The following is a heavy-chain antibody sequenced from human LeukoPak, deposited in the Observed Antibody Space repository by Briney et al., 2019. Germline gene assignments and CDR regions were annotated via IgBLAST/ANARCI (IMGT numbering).Heavy chain of an antibody. CDR3: ARSPHILTGENFDY. D-gene: IGHD3-9*01. CDR2: INPNHGDT. CDR1: GYTFTSYA. V-gene: IGHV1-2*02. J-gene: IGHJ4*02. Sequence: ASAKVSCKASGYTFTSYAMNWVRQAPGQGLEWMGWINPNHGDTNYAQKFQDRVSMTRDTSISTAYMHLSRLRSADTAVYYCARSPHILTGENFDYWGQGTLLTVSS.